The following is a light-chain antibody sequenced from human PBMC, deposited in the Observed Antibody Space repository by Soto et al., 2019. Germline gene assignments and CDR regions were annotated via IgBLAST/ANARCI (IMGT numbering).Light chain of an antibody. J-gene: IGLJ1*01. CDR2: QDS. CDR3: QAWDSSTEV. Sequence: SYELTQPPSVSVSPGQTASITCSGDKLGDKYACWYQQKPGQSPVLVIYQDSKRPSGIPERFSGSNSGNTATLTISGTQPMDEADYYCQAWDSSTEVFGTGTKLTVL. V-gene: IGLV3-1*01. CDR1: KLGDKY.